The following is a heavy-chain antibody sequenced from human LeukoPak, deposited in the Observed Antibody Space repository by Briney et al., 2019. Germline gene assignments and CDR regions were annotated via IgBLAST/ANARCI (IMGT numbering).Heavy chain of an antibody. Sequence: SETLSLTCTVSGGSISTTNYYWGWIRQPPGKGLEWIGSIYFSGNTYYNPSLESRVTISVDTSENQFSLKLSSMTAADTAVYYCARETTMTLPYYYYYMDVWDKGTTVTVSS. V-gene: IGHV4-39*07. CDR3: ARETTMTLPYYYYYMDV. CDR2: IYFSGNT. J-gene: IGHJ6*03. CDR1: GGSISTTNYY. D-gene: IGHD4-17*01.